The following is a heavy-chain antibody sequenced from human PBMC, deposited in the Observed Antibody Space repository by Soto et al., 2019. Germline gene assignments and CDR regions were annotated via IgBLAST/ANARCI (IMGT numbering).Heavy chain of an antibody. CDR1: GDSISSGDYY. V-gene: IGHV4-30-4*01. CDR2: IYYSGNT. CDR3: MLGSGWKDFDY. J-gene: IGHJ4*02. Sequence: SETLSLTCTVSGDSISSGDYYWSWIRQPPGKGLEWIGCIYYSGNTYYNPSLKRRFSISVDTSKNQFSLQLSSVTVADTAVYYCMLGSGWKDFDYWGQGTLVT. D-gene: IGHD3-22*01.